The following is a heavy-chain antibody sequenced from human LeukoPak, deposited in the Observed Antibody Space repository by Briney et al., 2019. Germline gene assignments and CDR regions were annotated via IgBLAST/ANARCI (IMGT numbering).Heavy chain of an antibody. CDR1: GYTFTGYY. Sequence: ASVKVSCKASGYTFTGYYMHWVRQAPGQGLEWMGWINPNSGGTNYAQKFQGRVTMTRDTSISTAYMELSRLRSEDTAVYYCARETLDNWNYSYYYYMDVWGKGTTVTVSS. CDR3: ARETLDNWNYSYYYYMDV. D-gene: IGHD1-20*01. J-gene: IGHJ6*03. V-gene: IGHV1-2*02. CDR2: INPNSGGT.